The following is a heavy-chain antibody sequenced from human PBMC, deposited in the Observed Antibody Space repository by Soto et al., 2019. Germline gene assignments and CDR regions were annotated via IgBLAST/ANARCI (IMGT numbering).Heavy chain of an antibody. CDR3: ARERYCSSTSCYDAFDI. V-gene: IGHV3-21*01. J-gene: IGHJ3*02. D-gene: IGHD2-2*01. CDR2: ISSSSSYI. Sequence: GGSLRLSCAASGFTFSSYSMNWVRQAPGKGLEWVSSISSSSSYIYYADSVKGRFTISRDNAKKSLYLQMNSLRAEDTAVYYCARERYCSSTSCYDAFDIWGQGTMVTVSS. CDR1: GFTFSSYS.